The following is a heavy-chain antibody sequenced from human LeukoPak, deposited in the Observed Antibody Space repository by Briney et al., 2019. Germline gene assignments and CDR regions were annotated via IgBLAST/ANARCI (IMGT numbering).Heavy chain of an antibody. J-gene: IGHJ4*02. CDR1: GGTFSSYT. CDR3: ARAREMATIKFDY. D-gene: IGHD5-24*01. CDR2: IIPILDIA. Sequence: ASVRVSCKASGGTFSSYTISWVRQAPGQGLEWMGRIIPILDIAHYAQKFQGRVTITADKSTSTAYMELSSLRSEDTAVYYCARAREMATIKFDYWGQGTLVTVSS. V-gene: IGHV1-69*02.